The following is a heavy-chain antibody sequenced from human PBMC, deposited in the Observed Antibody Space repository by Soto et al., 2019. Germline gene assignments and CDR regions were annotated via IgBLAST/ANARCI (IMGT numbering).Heavy chain of an antibody. D-gene: IGHD3-22*01. V-gene: IGHV1-2*04. CDR2: INPNSGGT. Sequence: ASVKVSWNASGYTFTGYYMHWVRQAPGQGVEWMGWINPNSGGTNYAQKFQGWVTMARDTSISTAYMELSRLRSDDTAVYYCARGYYYDSSGYPHFAIDYWGQGTLVTVSS. CDR3: ARGYYYDSSGYPHFAIDY. J-gene: IGHJ4*02. CDR1: GYTFTGYY.